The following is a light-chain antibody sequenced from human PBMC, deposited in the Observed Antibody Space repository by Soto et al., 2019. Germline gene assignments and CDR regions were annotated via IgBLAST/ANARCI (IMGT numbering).Light chain of an antibody. V-gene: IGKV3-20*01. CDR2: GAS. J-gene: IGKJ5*01. CDR1: QSVSSSY. CDR3: QQYGSSLIT. Sequence: EIVLTQSPGTLSLSPGERATLSCTASQSVSSSYLAWYQQKPGQAPRLLIYGASSRATGIPDRFSGSGSGTDFTLTISRLEPEDFAVYYCQQYGSSLITFGQGTRLEI.